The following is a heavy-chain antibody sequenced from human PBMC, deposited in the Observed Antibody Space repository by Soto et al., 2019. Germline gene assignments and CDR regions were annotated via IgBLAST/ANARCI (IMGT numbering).Heavy chain of an antibody. D-gene: IGHD3-10*01. CDR3: ARDSRITMVRGVIRNYYYGMGV. CDR1: GGSISSSNW. V-gene: IGHV4-4*02. J-gene: IGHJ6*02. Sequence: SETLSLTCAVSGGSISSSNWWSWVRQPPGKGLEWIGEIYHSGSTNYNPSLKSRVTISVDKSRNQFSLKLSSVTAADTAVYYCARDSRITMVRGVIRNYYYGMGVWGQGTTVTVSS. CDR2: IYHSGST.